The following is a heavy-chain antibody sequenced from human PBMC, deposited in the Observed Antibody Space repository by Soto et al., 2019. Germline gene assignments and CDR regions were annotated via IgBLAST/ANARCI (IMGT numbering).Heavy chain of an antibody. J-gene: IGHJ5*02. CDR1: GGTFSSYA. V-gene: IGHV1-69*13. Sequence: SVKVSCKASGGTFSSYAISWVRQAPGQGLEWMGGIIPIFGTANYAQKFQGRVTITADESTSTAYMELSSLRSEDTAVYYCASAPFVPDTYYYDSTVFDPWGQGTLVTVSS. CDR3: ASAPFVPDTYYYDSTVFDP. CDR2: IIPIFGTA. D-gene: IGHD3-22*01.